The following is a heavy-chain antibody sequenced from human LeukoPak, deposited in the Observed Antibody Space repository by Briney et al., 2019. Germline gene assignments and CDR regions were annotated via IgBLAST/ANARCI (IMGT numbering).Heavy chain of an antibody. Sequence: ASVKVSCKASGGTFSSYAISWVRQAPGQGLEWMGGIIPIFGTANYAQKFQGRVTITADESTSTAYMELSSLRSEDTAVYYCARVGEVAAQTEYYFDYWGQGTQVTVSS. CDR2: IIPIFGTA. J-gene: IGHJ4*02. CDR3: ARVGEVAAQTEYYFDY. V-gene: IGHV1-69*13. D-gene: IGHD6-13*01. CDR1: GGTFSSYA.